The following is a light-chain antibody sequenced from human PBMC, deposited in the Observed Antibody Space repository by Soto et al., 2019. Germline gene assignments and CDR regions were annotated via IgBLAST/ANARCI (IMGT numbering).Light chain of an antibody. CDR2: EVS. CDR3: SSYTTSRTWV. J-gene: IGLJ3*02. CDR1: SSDVGNYNY. V-gene: IGLV2-14*01. Sequence: QSALTQPASVSGSPGQSITISCTGTSSDVGNYNYVSWYQHHPGKAPKLMIYEVSYRPSGVSVRFSGSKSGNTASPTISGLQAEDEANYYCSSYTTSRTWVFGGGTKVTVL.